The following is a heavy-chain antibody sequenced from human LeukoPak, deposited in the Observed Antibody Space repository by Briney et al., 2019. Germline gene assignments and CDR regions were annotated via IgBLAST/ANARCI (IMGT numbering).Heavy chain of an antibody. CDR2: VSGHNGNK. V-gene: IGHV1-18*01. D-gene: IGHD3-3*01. J-gene: IGHJ3*02. Sequence: ASVKVSCKASGGTFSSYAISWVRQAPGQGLEWVGWVSGHNGNKNYAQKLQGRVTMTTDTSTSTAYMELRSLRSDDTAVYYCARDTSYDFWSDPTELFDIWGQGTMVTVSS. CDR3: ARDTSYDFWSDPTELFDI. CDR1: GGTFSSYA.